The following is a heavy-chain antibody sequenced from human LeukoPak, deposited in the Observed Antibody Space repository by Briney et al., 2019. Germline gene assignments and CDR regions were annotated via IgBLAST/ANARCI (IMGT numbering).Heavy chain of an antibody. D-gene: IGHD6-19*01. V-gene: IGHV1-69*13. J-gene: IGHJ3*02. CDR1: GGTFSSYA. Sequence: SVKVSCRASGGTFSSYAISWVRQAPGQGLEWMGGIIPIFGTANYAQKFQGRVTITADESTSTAYMELSSLRSEDTAVYYCARAPLSIAVAGYSAFDIWGQGTMVTVSS. CDR3: ARAPLSIAVAGYSAFDI. CDR2: IIPIFGTA.